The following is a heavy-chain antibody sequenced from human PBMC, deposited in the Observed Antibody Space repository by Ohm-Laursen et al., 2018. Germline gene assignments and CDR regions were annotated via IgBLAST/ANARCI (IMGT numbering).Heavy chain of an antibody. Sequence: SLRLSCAASGFTFSSYDMHWVRQATGTGLEWVSAIGTAGDTYYPGSVKGRFTISRENAKNSLYLQMTSLRAGDTAVYYCARGTVGSGIFDYWGQGALVTVSS. V-gene: IGHV3-13*01. CDR1: GFTFSSYD. J-gene: IGHJ4*02. D-gene: IGHD1-1*01. CDR2: IGTAGDT. CDR3: ARGTVGSGIFDY.